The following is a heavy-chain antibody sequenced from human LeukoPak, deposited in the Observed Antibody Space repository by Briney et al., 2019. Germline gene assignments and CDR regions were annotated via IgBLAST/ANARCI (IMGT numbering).Heavy chain of an antibody. D-gene: IGHD2-15*01. CDR3: ARQRGRCSGGSCYPGVYFQH. Sequence: SETLSLTCTVSGGSISSSSYYWGWIRQPPGKGLEWIGSIYYSGSTYYNPSLKSRVTIFVDTSKNQFSLKLSSVTAADTAVYYCARQRGRCSGGSCYPGVYFQHWGQGTLVTVSS. CDR2: IYYSGST. V-gene: IGHV4-39*01. CDR1: GGSISSSSYY. J-gene: IGHJ1*01.